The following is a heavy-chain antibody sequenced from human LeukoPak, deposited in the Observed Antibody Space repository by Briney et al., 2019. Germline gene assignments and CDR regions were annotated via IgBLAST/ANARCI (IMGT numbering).Heavy chain of an antibody. J-gene: IGHJ4*02. CDR3: ARPNFYGSGTYYSFFDY. V-gene: IGHV3-48*02. CDR2: ISSSSTI. CDR1: GFTLSSYN. D-gene: IGHD3-10*01. Sequence: GGSLRLSCAASGFTLSSYNMNWVRQAPGKGLEWISYISSSSTIYYADSVKGRFTISRDNAKNSLYLQMNSLRDEDTAVYYCARPNFYGSGTYYSFFDYWGQGTLVTVSS.